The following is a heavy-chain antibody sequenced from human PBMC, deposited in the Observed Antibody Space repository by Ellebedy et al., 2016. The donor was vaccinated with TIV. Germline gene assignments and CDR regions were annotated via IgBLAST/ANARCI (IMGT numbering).Heavy chain of an antibody. D-gene: IGHD1-7*01. J-gene: IGHJ5*02. Sequence: GESLKISCAASGFTFDDYGMHWVRQAPGKGLEWVSLISGDGYNTYYADSVKGRFTISRDNRKNSLHLQMNSLTTEATALYYCAKDSGITGRGWLDPWGQGTLVTVSS. CDR2: ISGDGYNT. CDR1: GFTFDDYG. CDR3: AKDSGITGRGWLDP. V-gene: IGHV3-43*02.